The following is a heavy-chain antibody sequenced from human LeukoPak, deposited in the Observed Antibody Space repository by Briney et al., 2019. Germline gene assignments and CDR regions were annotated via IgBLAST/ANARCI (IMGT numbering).Heavy chain of an antibody. CDR3: ARAWGYRRYDGGYFLY. CDR2: IWYDGSDK. J-gene: IGHJ4*02. Sequence: GGSLRLSCAASGFTFSTYGMNWVRQAPGKGLEWVALIWYDGSDKYYADSVKGRFTISRDNSKNTVYLQMNSLRVEDTAVYYCARAWGYRRYDGGYFLYWGQGTLVSVSS. V-gene: IGHV3-33*01. D-gene: IGHD5-12*01. CDR1: GFTFSTYG.